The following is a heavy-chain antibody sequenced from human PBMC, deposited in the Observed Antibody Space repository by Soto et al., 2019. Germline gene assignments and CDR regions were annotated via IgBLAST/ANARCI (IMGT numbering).Heavy chain of an antibody. D-gene: IGHD1-26*01. J-gene: IGHJ4*02. CDR3: AKDGTVENYFAN. Sequence: GGSLRLSCATSGVTFTSYGFHWVRQAPGKGLEWVGVISYDGTYSYHVESVKGRFTISRDDSKNTVFLQMNSLRDDDTAVYYCAKDGTVENYFANWGQGTLVTVSS. CDR2: ISYDGTYS. CDR1: GVTFTSYG. V-gene: IGHV3-30*18.